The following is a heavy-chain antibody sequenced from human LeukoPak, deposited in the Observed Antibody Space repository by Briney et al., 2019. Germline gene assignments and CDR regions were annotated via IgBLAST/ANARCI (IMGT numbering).Heavy chain of an antibody. CDR1: GFTFSSYA. J-gene: IGHJ4*02. D-gene: IGHD2-2*02. CDR3: ARGPQVVPAAISGYFDY. CDR2: ISYDGSNK. V-gene: IGHV3-30-3*01. Sequence: PGRSLRLSCAASGFTFSSYAMHWVRQAPGKGLEWVAVISYDGSNKYYADSVKGRFTISRDNSKNTLYLQMNSLRAGDTAVYYCARGPQVVPAAISGYFDYWGQGTLVTVSS.